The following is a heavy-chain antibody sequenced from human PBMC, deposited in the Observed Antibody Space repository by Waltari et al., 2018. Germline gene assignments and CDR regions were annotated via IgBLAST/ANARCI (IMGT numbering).Heavy chain of an antibody. D-gene: IGHD3-3*01. V-gene: IGHV4-38-2*02. CDR1: GYSISSGYY. Sequence: QVQLQESGPGLVKPSETLSLTCAVSGYSISSGYYWGWIRQPPGKGLEWIGSIYHSGSTYYNPSLQSRVTISVDTSKNQFSLKLSSVTAADTAVYYCARERVVHWFDPWGQGTLVTVSS. CDR2: IYHSGST. CDR3: ARERVVHWFDP. J-gene: IGHJ5*02.